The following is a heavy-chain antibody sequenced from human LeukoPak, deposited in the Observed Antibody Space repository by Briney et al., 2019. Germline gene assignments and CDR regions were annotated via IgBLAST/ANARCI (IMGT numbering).Heavy chain of an antibody. CDR1: GGSISSGSYY. J-gene: IGHJ4*02. D-gene: IGHD6-19*01. CDR3: ARGLRWLVEYYFDY. CDR2: IYTSGST. V-gene: IGHV4-61*02. Sequence: SQTLSLTCTVSGGSISSGSYYWSWIRQPAGTGLEWIGRIYTSGSTNYNPSLKSRVTISVDTSKNQFSLKLSSVTAADTAVYYCARGLRWLVEYYFDYWGQGTLVTVSS.